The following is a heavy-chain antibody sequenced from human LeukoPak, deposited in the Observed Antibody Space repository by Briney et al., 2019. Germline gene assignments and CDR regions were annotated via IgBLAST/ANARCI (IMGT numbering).Heavy chain of an antibody. Sequence: GGSLRLSCAASGFTFSEYSVNWVRQAPGKGLEWISYISASSATIHYADSVKGRFSISRDNAKNSLYLQVNSLRAEDTAVYYCARDLNWGLDYRGQGTLVTVSS. CDR3: ARDLNWGLDY. CDR1: GFTFSEYS. D-gene: IGHD7-27*01. J-gene: IGHJ4*02. CDR2: ISASSATI. V-gene: IGHV3-48*01.